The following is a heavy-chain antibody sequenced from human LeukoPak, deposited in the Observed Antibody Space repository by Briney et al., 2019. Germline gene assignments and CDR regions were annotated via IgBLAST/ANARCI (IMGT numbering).Heavy chain of an antibody. D-gene: IGHD1-26*01. Sequence: GGSLRLSCAASGFTFSNYAMNWVRQAPGKGLEWVSTIRGVGGNTYYADSVKGRFTVSRDNSKNMLYLQMNSLRAEDTAIYYCAKDRTVGASYWYFDLWGRGTLVTVSS. CDR3: AKDRTVGASYWYFDL. V-gene: IGHV3-23*01. J-gene: IGHJ2*01. CDR1: GFTFSNYA. CDR2: IRGVGGNT.